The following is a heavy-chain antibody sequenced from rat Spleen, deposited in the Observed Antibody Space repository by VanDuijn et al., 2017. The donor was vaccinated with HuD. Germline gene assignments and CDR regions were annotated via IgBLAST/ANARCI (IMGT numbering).Heavy chain of an antibody. Sequence: EVQLVGSGGGLVQPGSPLKLSCAASGFTFSDYGMAWVRQAPTKGLEWVATISYGDSSGHSSTYYRDAVKGRFTISRDNAKSTLSLQMDSLRSEDTATYYCARRHYGYTDYFDYWGQGVMVTVSS. CDR1: GFTFSDYG. CDR2: ISYGDSSGHSST. V-gene: IGHV5-29*01. CDR3: ARRHYGYTDYFDY. J-gene: IGHJ2*01. D-gene: IGHD1-9*01.